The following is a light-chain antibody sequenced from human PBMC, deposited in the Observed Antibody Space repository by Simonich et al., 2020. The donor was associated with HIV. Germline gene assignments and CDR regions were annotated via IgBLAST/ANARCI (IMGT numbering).Light chain of an antibody. V-gene: IGKV3D-20*01. CDR3: QQYGSSRGT. J-gene: IGKJ1*01. CDR1: LSVDSSF. CDR2: DAS. Sequence: EIVLTQSPGTLSLSPGERATLSCRSSLSVDSSFLAWYQQKPGLAPRLRMSDASSRATGIPDRFSGSGSGTDFTLTISRLEPEDFAVYYCQQYGSSRGTFGQGTKVEIK.